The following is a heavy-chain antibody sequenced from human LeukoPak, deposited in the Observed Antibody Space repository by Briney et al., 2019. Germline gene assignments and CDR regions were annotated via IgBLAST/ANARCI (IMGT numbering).Heavy chain of an antibody. D-gene: IGHD3-10*01. J-gene: IGHJ4*02. V-gene: IGHV3-21*01. Sequence: GGSLRLSCAASGFTFSSYSMNWVRQAPGKGLEWVSSISSSSSYIYYADSVKGRFTISRDNAKDSLYLQMNSLRAEDTAVYYCARDSAWAMVRGVNYFDYWGQGTLVTVSS. CDR2: ISSSSSYI. CDR1: GFTFSSYS. CDR3: ARDSAWAMVRGVNYFDY.